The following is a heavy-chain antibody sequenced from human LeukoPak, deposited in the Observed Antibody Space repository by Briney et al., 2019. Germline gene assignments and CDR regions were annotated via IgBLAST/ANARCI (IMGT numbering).Heavy chain of an antibody. D-gene: IGHD3-22*01. CDR2: ISGSGGST. CDR3: AKDPPPTYDSSGYAPYYYYGMDV. CDR1: GFTLSSYA. J-gene: IGHJ6*02. V-gene: IGHV3-23*01. Sequence: GASLRLSCAASGFTLSSYAMSWVRQAPGKGLEWVSAISGSGGSTYYADSVKGRFTISRDNSKNTLYLQMNSLRAEDTAVYYCAKDPPPTYDSSGYAPYYYYGMDVWGQGTTVTVSS.